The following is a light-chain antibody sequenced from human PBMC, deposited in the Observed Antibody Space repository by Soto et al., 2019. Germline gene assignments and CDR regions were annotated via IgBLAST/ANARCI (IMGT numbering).Light chain of an antibody. J-gene: IGKJ2*01. Sequence: DIQMTQSPSSLSASVGDRVTIACRASGDIRNDLGWFQQKPGKAPKRLISAASTLQNGVPSRFSGSRSGTEFTLTINTLQPEDVATYYCLQHHSFPYTFGQGTKLEIK. CDR3: LQHHSFPYT. CDR2: AAS. CDR1: GDIRND. V-gene: IGKV1-17*01.